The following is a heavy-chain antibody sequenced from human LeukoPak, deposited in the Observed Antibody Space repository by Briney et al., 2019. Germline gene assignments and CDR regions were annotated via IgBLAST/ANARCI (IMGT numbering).Heavy chain of an antibody. J-gene: IGHJ4*02. CDR3: AKGRTEGGTLALDY. CDR1: GFTFSSYA. D-gene: IGHD6-19*01. Sequence: GGSLRLSCAASGFTFSSYAMTWVRQAPGKGLEWVAGISGSGGNTYYTYSFSGLLSISTDNSKNPLYLQVNSLRAEDTAVYYCAKGRTEGGTLALDYWGQGTLVTVSS. V-gene: IGHV3-23*01. CDR2: ISGSGGNT.